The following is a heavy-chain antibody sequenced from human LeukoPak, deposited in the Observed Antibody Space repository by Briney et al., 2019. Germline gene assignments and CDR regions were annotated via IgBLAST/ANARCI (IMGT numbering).Heavy chain of an antibody. CDR2: IRYDEINK. CDR3: ANLSNGCYNLDF. D-gene: IGHD1-26*01. Sequence: PGGSLRLSCAASGFTFSYYGIHWVRQAPGKGLEWVAFIRYDEINKYYADSVKGRFTISRDNSKNTLYLQMNSLRAEDTAVHYCANLSNGCYNLDFRGQRTLVTVSS. J-gene: IGHJ4*02. CDR1: GFTFSYYG. V-gene: IGHV3-30*02.